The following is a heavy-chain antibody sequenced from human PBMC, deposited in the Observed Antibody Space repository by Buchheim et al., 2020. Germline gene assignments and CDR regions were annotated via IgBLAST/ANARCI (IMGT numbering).Heavy chain of an antibody. J-gene: IGHJ6*02. D-gene: IGHD3-10*01. V-gene: IGHV3-23*01. CDR2: ISGSGGST. Sequence: EVQLLESGGGLVQPGGSLRLSCAASGFTFSSYAMSWVRQAPGKGLEWVSAISGSGGSTYYADSVKGRFTISRDNSKNTLYLQMNSLRAEDTAVYYCAKDGRLDIWFGELYPYYYGMDVWGQGTT. CDR1: GFTFSSYA. CDR3: AKDGRLDIWFGELYPYYYGMDV.